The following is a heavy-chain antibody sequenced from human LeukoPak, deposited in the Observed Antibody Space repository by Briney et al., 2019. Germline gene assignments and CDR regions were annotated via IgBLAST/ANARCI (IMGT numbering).Heavy chain of an antibody. D-gene: IGHD4-17*01. Sequence: HPGGSLRLSCAASGFPFSTYAMSWVRQAPGKGLEWVSSIRGSDGSTYYADSVKGRFAISRDNSKNTLYLQMNSLRAEDTAVYYFAKDVYGDYGGLDYWGQGTLVTVSS. CDR3: AKDVYGDYGGLDY. J-gene: IGHJ4*02. CDR1: GFPFSTYA. V-gene: IGHV3-23*01. CDR2: IRGSDGST.